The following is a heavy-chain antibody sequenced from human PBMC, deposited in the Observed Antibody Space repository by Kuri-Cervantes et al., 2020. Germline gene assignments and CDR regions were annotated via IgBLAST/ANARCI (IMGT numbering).Heavy chain of an antibody. Sequence: SETLSLTCSVSDGSITSYYWSWIRQPPGKGLEWIGEINHSGSTNYNPSLKSRVTISVDTSKNQFSLKLSSVTAADTAVYYCARLGIAVAGTSDYWGQGTLVTVSS. CDR1: DGSITSYY. J-gene: IGHJ4*02. CDR3: ARLGIAVAGTSDY. CDR2: INHSGST. V-gene: IGHV4-34*01. D-gene: IGHD6-19*01.